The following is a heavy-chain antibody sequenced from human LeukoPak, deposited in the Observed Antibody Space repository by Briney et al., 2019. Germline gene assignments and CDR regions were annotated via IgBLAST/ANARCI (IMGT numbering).Heavy chain of an antibody. J-gene: IGHJ4*02. V-gene: IGHV3-23*01. CDR3: AKDFQDYGDGY. D-gene: IGHD4-17*01. CDR2: ISGSGGST. CDR1: GFTFSNFA. Sequence: PGGSLRLSCAASGFTFSNFAMSWVRQAPGKGLEWVSAISGSGGSTYYADSVKGRFTISRDNSKNTLYLQMNSLRAEDTAVYYCAKDFQDYGDGYWGQGTLVTVSS.